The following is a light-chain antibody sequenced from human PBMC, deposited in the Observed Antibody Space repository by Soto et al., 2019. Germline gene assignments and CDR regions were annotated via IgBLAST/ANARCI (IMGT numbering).Light chain of an antibody. CDR1: QSISNY. Sequence: DMEMTQSPSSLSASVGDRVTITCRASQSISNYLNWYQHKPGKVPMLLIYAASSLQSGLPTRFSGSGSGTDFTLTINSLQPEDVATYYCQQSYSTPLTFGGGTKIEIK. J-gene: IGKJ4*01. CDR2: AAS. V-gene: IGKV1-39*01. CDR3: QQSYSTPLT.